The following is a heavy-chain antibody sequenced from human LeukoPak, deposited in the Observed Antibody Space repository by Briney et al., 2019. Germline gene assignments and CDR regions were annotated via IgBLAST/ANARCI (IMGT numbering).Heavy chain of an antibody. CDR2: INSDGSWT. CDR3: VSFYETY. J-gene: IGHJ4*02. V-gene: IGHV3-74*01. D-gene: IGHD2/OR15-2a*01. CDR1: GFTFSRYA. Sequence: GRSLRLSCAPSGFTFSRYAMHWVRQAPGKGLVWVSHINSDGSWTSYADSVKGRFTISKDNAKNTVYLQMNSLRAEDTAVYYCVSFYETYWGRGTLVTVSS.